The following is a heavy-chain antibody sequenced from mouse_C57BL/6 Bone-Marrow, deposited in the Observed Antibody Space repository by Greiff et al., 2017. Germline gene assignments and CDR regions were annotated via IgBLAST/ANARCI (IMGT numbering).Heavy chain of an antibody. J-gene: IGHJ1*03. D-gene: IGHD1-1*01. Sequence: VQLQESGPGLVQPSQSLSITCTVSGFSLTSYGVHWVRQSPGKGLEWLGVIWSGGSTDYNAAFISRLSISKDNSKGQVFFKMNSLQADDTAIYYCASTDYGSSFGYFDVWGTGTTVTVSS. CDR1: GFSLTSYG. CDR2: IWSGGST. CDR3: ASTDYGSSFGYFDV. V-gene: IGHV2-2*01.